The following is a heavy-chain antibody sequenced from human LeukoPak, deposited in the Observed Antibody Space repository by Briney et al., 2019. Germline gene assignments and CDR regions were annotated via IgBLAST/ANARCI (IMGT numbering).Heavy chain of an antibody. CDR3: AKGDYDYVWGSYRLPYYFDY. CDR2: ISGSGETI. V-gene: IGHV3-48*01. J-gene: IGHJ4*02. D-gene: IGHD3-16*02. Sequence: PGGSLRLSCAASGFTFSSCNMNWVRQAPGKGLEWVSYISGSGETIFYADSVKGRFTISRDNAQNSLYLQMNSLRAEDTALYYCAKGDYDYVWGSYRLPYYFDYWGQGTLVTVSS. CDR1: GFTFSSCN.